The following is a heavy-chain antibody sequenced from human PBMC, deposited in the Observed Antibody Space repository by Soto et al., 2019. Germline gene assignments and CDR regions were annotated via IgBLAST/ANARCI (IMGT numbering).Heavy chain of an antibody. CDR1: GGSFSGYY. V-gene: IGHV4-34*01. CDR3: ARVKLLWLGELGGGMDV. D-gene: IGHD3-10*01. Sequence: SETLSLTCAVYGGSFSGYYWSWIRQPPGKGLEWIGEINHSGSTNYNPSLKSRVTISVDTSKNQFSLKLSSVTAADTAVYYCARVKLLWLGELGGGMDVWGQGTTVTVSS. J-gene: IGHJ6*02. CDR2: INHSGST.